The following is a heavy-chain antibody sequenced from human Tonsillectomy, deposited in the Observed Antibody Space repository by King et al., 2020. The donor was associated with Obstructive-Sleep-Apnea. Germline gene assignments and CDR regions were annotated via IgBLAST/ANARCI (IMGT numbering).Heavy chain of an antibody. CDR3: AYFDSSGYYSYFDY. CDR1: GLTFSSYS. J-gene: IGHJ4*02. V-gene: IGHV3-30-3*01. Sequence: VQLVESGGGDVQPGRSLRLSCAASGLTFSSYSMHWVRQAPGKGLDWVALISYDGNKKFYADSVKGRFTISRDNSKSALFLQMNSLRAEDTAVYYCAYFDSSGYYSYFDYWGQGTLVTVSS. D-gene: IGHD3-22*01. CDR2: ISYDGNKK.